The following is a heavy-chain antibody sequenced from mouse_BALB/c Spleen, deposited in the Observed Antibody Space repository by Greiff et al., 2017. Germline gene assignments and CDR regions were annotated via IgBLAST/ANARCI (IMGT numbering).Heavy chain of an antibody. CDR2: INSNGGST. CDR3: ARGWYAMDY. V-gene: IGHV5-6-3*01. D-gene: IGHD1-1*02. Sequence: EVKLEESGGGLVQPGGSLKLSCAASGFTFSSYGMSWVRQTPDKRLELVATINSNGGSTYYPDSVKGRFTISRDNAKNTLYLQMSSLKSEDTAMYYCARGWYAMDYWGQGTSVTVSS. J-gene: IGHJ4*01. CDR1: GFTFSSYG.